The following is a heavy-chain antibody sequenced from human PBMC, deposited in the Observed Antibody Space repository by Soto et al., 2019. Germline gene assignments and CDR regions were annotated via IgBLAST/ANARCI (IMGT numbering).Heavy chain of an antibody. J-gene: IGHJ6*04. CDR1: GFTFSSYG. CDR3: ASAGEERQQLAAGDV. D-gene: IGHD6-13*01. Sequence: GGSLRLSCAASGFTFSSYGMHWVRQAPGKGLEWVAVIWYDGSNKYYADSVKGRFTISRDNSKNTLYLQMNSLRAEDTAVYYCASAGEERQQLAAGDVWGKGTTVTVSS. CDR2: IWYDGSNK. V-gene: IGHV3-33*01.